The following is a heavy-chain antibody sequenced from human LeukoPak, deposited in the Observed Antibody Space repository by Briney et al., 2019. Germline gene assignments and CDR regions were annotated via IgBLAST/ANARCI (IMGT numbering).Heavy chain of an antibody. V-gene: IGHV3-7*01. J-gene: IGHJ4*02. CDR2: IKEDGSEK. CDR1: GFPFSYYW. CDR3: ARGGQYLPDY. D-gene: IGHD2-2*01. Sequence: GGSLRLSCAASGFPFSYYWMTWVRQAPGKGLEWVANIKEDGSEKNYVDSVKGRFTISRDNAKNSLYLQVNSLRAADTAVYYCARGGQYLPDYWGQGTLVTVSS.